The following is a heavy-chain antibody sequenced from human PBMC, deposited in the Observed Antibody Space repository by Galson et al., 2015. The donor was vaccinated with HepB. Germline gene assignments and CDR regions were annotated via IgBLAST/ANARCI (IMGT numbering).Heavy chain of an antibody. D-gene: IGHD4-17*01. CDR1: GFSFNYFP. CDR2: ISYTGSYT. CDR3: VRPRGAGAGDYQNWYFDL. V-gene: IGHV3-30-3*01. Sequence: SLRLSCAASGFSFNYFPMHWVRQAPGKGLEWVAVISYTGSYTGYADFGRGRFTISRDNSKNALYLQMNSLRVVDTALYYCVRPRGAGAGDYQNWYFDLWGRGTLVTVSS. J-gene: IGHJ2*01.